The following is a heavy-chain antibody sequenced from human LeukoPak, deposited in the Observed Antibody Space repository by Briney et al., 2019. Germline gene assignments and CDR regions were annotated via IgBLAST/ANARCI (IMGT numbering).Heavy chain of an antibody. CDR3: ARDRSSGWSYDAFDI. D-gene: IGHD6-19*01. CDR1: GFTFSSYS. Sequence: GGSLRLSCAASGFTFSSYSMNWVRQAPGKGLEWVSYISSSSSTIYYADSVKGRFTISRDNAKNSLYLQKNSLRAEDTAVYYCARDRSSGWSYDAFDIWGQGTMVTVSS. CDR2: ISSSSSTI. J-gene: IGHJ3*02. V-gene: IGHV3-48*01.